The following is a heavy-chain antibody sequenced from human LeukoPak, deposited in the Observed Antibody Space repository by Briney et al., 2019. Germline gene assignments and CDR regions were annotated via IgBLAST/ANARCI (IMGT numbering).Heavy chain of an antibody. CDR2: IRRKAYGGTT. CDR3: TTGMYYYDSSGPDRRYYFDY. D-gene: IGHD3-22*01. V-gene: IGHV3-49*04. Sequence: GALRLFCTASGFTFGDYCMSWVRQGPGEGVEWGGFIRRKAYGGTTEYAASVKGRFTISRDDSKSIAYLQMNSLKTEDTAVYYCTTGMYYYDSSGPDRRYYFDYWGQGTLVTVSS. J-gene: IGHJ4*02. CDR1: GFTFGDYC.